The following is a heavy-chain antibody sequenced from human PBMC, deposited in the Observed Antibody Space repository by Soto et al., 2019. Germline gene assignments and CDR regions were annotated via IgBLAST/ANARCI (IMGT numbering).Heavy chain of an antibody. Sequence: QVQLVESGGGVVQPGRSLRLSCAASGLTFRNYGMHWVRQAPGKGLEWVAVIYYDGSKEYYADSVRGRFTISRDNSRRTLYLQVNSLRAEDTAVYYCATDRGRYVDHWGQGTLVTVSS. CDR1: GLTFRNYG. V-gene: IGHV3-33*01. CDR2: IYYDGSKE. J-gene: IGHJ4*02. D-gene: IGHD1-26*01. CDR3: ATDRGRYVDH.